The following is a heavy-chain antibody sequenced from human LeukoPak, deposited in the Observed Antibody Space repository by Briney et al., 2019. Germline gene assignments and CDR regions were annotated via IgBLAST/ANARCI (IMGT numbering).Heavy chain of an antibody. CDR3: ARGPTTVTRAFDY. D-gene: IGHD4-17*01. Sequence: SETLSLTCTVSGGSISSGSYYWSWIRQPAGTGLEWIGHIYNSGSTNYNPSLKSRVTMSVDTSKNQFSLNLNSVTAADTAVYYCARGPTTVTRAFDYWGQGTLVTVSS. CDR1: GGSISSGSYY. J-gene: IGHJ4*02. CDR2: IYNSGST. V-gene: IGHV4-61*09.